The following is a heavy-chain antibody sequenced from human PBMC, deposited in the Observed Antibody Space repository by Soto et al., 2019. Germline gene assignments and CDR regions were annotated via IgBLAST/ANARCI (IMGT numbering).Heavy chain of an antibody. CDR1: GISLSTSGVG. D-gene: IGHD6-6*01. CDR3: ARGLASLPVFAFDI. V-gene: IGHV2-5*01. Sequence: QITLKGSGPPLVKPTQTLTLTCSLSGISLSTSGVGVGWIRQPPGKALEWLALIYWNDDKHYSPSLKSRLTITKDTSKNQAVLTMTNMDPVDTATYFCARGLASLPVFAFDIWGQGTMVTVSS. CDR2: IYWNDDK. J-gene: IGHJ3*02.